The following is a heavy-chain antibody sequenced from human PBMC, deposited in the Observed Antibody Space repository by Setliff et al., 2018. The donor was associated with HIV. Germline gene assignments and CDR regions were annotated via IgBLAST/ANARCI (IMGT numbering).Heavy chain of an antibody. V-gene: IGHV4-34*01. J-gene: IGHJ3*02. Sequence: SETLSLTCAVYGGSFSGYYWSWTRQPPGKGLEWIGEINHSGSTNYNPSLKSRVTISVDTSKNQFSLKLSSVTAADTAVYYCARRGGAIGYDRTRRPSFNAFDIWAKGQWSPSPQ. D-gene: IGHD3-22*01. CDR3: ARRGGAIGYDRTRRPSFNAFDI. CDR1: GGSFSGYY. CDR2: INHSGST.